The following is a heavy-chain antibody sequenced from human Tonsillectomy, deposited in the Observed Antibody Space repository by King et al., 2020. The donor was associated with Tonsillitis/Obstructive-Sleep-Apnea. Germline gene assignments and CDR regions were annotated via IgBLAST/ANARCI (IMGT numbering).Heavy chain of an antibody. CDR3: ASKGCRKVVTPPPDY. D-gene: IGHD2-21*02. Sequence: QLQESGPGLEKPSETLSLTCTVSGGSISSSSYYWGWIRQPPGKGLEWIGSIYYSGSTYYNPSLKSRVTISVDTSKNQFSLKLSSVTAADTAVYYCASKGCRKVVTPPPDYWGQGTLVTVSS. V-gene: IGHV4-39*01. CDR2: IYYSGST. CDR1: GGSISSSSYY. J-gene: IGHJ4*02.